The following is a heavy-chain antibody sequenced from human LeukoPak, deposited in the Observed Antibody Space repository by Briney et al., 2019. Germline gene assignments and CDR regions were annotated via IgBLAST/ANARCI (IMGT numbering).Heavy chain of an antibody. CDR3: ARVRKYSSSSDPGDY. CDR1: GYTLTGYY. D-gene: IGHD6-6*01. J-gene: IGHJ4*02. CDR2: INPNSGGT. Sequence: ASVKVSCKASGYTLTGYYMYWVRQAPGQGLEWMGWINPNSGGTNYAQKFQGRVTMTRDTSISTAYMELSRLRSDDTAVYYCARVRKYSSSSDPGDYWGQGTLVTVSS. V-gene: IGHV1-2*02.